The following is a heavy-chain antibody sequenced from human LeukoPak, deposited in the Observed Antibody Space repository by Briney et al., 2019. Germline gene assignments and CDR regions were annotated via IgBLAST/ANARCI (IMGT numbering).Heavy chain of an antibody. D-gene: IGHD2-2*01. J-gene: IGHJ4*02. CDR3: AKDFCSSTNCYAFDY. CDR1: GFTFDDYA. CDR2: ITWNSGSI. V-gene: IGHV3-9*01. Sequence: GGSLRLSCAASGFTFDDYAMHWVRQALGKGLEWVSGITWNSGSIGYADSVKGRFTISRDNAKNSLYLQMNSLRAEDTALYYCAKDFCSSTNCYAFDYWGQGTLVTVSS.